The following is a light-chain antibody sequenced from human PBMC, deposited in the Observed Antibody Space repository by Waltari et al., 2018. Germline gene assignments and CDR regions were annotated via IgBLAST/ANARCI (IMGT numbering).Light chain of an antibody. V-gene: IGKV3D-15*01. J-gene: IGKJ4*01. CDR3: QHYTNWPLT. CDR1: QSVRSN. Sequence: EIVMPQSPATLSVSPGERATLSCRASQSVRSNYLAWYQQKPGQAPRLLIYGVSTRATGIPDRFSGSGSGTDFTLTISSLQSEDFAVYYCQHYTNWPLTFGGGTKVEIK. CDR2: GVS.